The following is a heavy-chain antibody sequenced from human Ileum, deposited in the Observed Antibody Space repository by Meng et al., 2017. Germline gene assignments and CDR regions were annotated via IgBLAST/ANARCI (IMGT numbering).Heavy chain of an antibody. CDR1: GGSVSSSGYQ. CDR3: ARDHWGSLDY. Sequence: VPRQASGPGLVRPSETLSLTCAVSGGSVSSSGYQWGWIRQPPGKGLEWIGYASTNYNPSLKSRVTISVDTSKNQFSLKLTSVTAADTAVYYCARDHWGSLDYWGQGVLVTVSS. CDR2: AST. V-gene: IGHV4-61*08. D-gene: IGHD7-27*01. J-gene: IGHJ4*02.